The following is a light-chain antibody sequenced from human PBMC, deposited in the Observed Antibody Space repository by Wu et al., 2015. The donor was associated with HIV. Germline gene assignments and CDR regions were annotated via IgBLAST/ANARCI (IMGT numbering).Light chain of an antibody. CDR3: QQYGQWPHS. Sequence: EVVMTQSPATLSVSPGDRATLSCRADYDIGSNLAWYQQKPGQSPRLLIYRASTRATGFPARFSGTGSGTDFTLTISNLQSEDVAFYYCQQYGQWPHSSGQGTKLQI. J-gene: IGKJ2*03. V-gene: IGKV3-15*01. CDR2: RAS. CDR1: YDIGSN.